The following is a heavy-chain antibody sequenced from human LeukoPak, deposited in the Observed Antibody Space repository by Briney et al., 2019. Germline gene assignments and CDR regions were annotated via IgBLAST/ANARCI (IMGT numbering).Heavy chain of an antibody. D-gene: IGHD1-26*01. V-gene: IGHV3-30*04. J-gene: IGHJ4*02. CDR2: ISHDGSNK. CDR1: GFTFSSYA. Sequence: PGGSLRLSCAASGFTFSSYAMHWVRQAPGKGLEWVAVISHDGSNKYYADSVKGRFTISRDNSKNTLYLQMNSLRAEDTAVYYCARDVIPYSANFDYWGQGTLVTVSS. CDR3: ARDVIPYSANFDY.